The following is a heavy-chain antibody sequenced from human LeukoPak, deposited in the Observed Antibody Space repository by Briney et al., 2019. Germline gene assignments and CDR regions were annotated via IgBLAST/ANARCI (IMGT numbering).Heavy chain of an antibody. CDR2: IYYTGNT. CDR1: GDSISTITYY. CDR3: ASYYDFWSGYSSLHYFDY. D-gene: IGHD3-3*01. V-gene: IGHV4-39*01. Sequence: PSETLPLTCTVSGDSISTITYYWGWIRQPPGKGLEWIGSIYYTGNTYYSPSLKSRVTISVDTSKNQFSLKLISVSAADTAVYYCASYYDFWSGYSSLHYFDYWGQGTLVTVSS. J-gene: IGHJ4*02.